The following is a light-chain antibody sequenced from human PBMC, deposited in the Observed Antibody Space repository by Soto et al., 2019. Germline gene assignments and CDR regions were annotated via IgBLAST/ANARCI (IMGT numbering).Light chain of an antibody. CDR2: DAS. V-gene: IGKV1-33*01. Sequence: DIQMAQSPSSLSASVGDRVTITCQASQDISNYLNWYQQKPGKAPKLLIYDASNLETGVPSRFSGSGSGTDFTFTISSLQPEDIATYYCQQYDNLLFGGATKVDIK. J-gene: IGKJ4*01. CDR3: QQYDNLL. CDR1: QDISNY.